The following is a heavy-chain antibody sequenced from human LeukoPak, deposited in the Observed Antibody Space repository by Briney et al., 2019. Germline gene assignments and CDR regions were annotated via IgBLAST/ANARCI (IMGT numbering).Heavy chain of an antibody. Sequence: SETLSLTCTVSGGAISIYYWSWIRQPPGEGLEWIGYIYYSGSTNYNPSLKSRVTISVDTSKNQFSLKLSSVTAADTAVYYCARHHNPRHTYYYDSSGYPYFDYWGQGTLVTVSS. J-gene: IGHJ4*02. CDR1: GGAISIYY. D-gene: IGHD3-22*01. CDR2: IYYSGST. CDR3: ARHHNPRHTYYYDSSGYPYFDY. V-gene: IGHV4-59*08.